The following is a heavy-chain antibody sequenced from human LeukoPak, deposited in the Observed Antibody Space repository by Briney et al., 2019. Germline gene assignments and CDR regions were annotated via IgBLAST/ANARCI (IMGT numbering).Heavy chain of an antibody. V-gene: IGHV3-7*01. CDR2: IKQDGSEK. J-gene: IGHJ4*02. CDR3: AREKGHSSGLY. Sequence: GGSLRLSCAAPGFTFSSYWMSWVRQAPGKGLEWVANIKQDGSEKYYVDSVKGRFTISRDNAKNSLYLQMNSLRAEDTAVYYCAREKGHSSGLYWGQGTLVTVSS. CDR1: GFTFSSYW. D-gene: IGHD3-22*01.